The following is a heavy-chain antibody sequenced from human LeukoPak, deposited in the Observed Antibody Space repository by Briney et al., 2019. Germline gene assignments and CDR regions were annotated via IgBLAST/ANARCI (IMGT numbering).Heavy chain of an antibody. V-gene: IGHV4-59*08. CDR1: GGSISSYF. CDR3: ARTTVLYGMDV. D-gene: IGHD4-17*01. CDR2: IYYSGTT. J-gene: IGHJ6*02. Sequence: PSETLSLTCTVSGGSISSYFWSWIRQPPGKGLEWIGYIYYSGTTNYNPSLKSRVTISVDTSRNQFSLKLSSVTAADTAVYYCARTTVLYGMDVWGLGTTATVSS.